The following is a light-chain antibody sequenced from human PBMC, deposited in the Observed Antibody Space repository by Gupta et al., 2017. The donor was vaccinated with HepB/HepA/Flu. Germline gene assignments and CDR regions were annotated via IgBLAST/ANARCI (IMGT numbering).Light chain of an antibody. V-gene: IGKV1-5*03. CDR3: QQYNSYPWT. CDR2: KAS. CDR1: QSISSW. Sequence: IQMTQSPSTLSASVGDRVTITCRASQSISSWLAWYQQKPGKAPKLLIYKASSLESGVPSRFSGSGSGTEFTLTISSLQPDDFATYYCQQYNSYPWTFGRGTKVEIK. J-gene: IGKJ1*01.